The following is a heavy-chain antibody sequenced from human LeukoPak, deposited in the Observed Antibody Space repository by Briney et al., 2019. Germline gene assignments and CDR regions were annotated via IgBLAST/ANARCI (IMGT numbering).Heavy chain of an antibody. V-gene: IGHV2-70*04. D-gene: IGHD5-18*01. CDR1: GFSLSTGGMR. J-gene: IGHJ4*02. Sequence: SGPALVKPTQTLTLTCTFSGFSLSTGGMRVSWIRQPPGKALEWLARIDWDDDKFYSTSLKTRLTISKDTSKNQVVLTMTNMDPVDTATYHCARMTGTAMVYYFDYWGQGTLVTVSS. CDR3: ARMTGTAMVYYFDY. CDR2: IDWDDDK.